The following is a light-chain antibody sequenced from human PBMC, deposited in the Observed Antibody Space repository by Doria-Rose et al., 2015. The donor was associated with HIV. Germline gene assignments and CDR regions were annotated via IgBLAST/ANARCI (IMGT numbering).Light chain of an antibody. CDR1: QSLLYTSKNY. CDR2: WAS. CDR3: QQYYDTPS. J-gene: IGKJ3*01. V-gene: IGKV4-1*01. Sequence: DIRVTQSPESLGMSLGERATLNCKSNQSLLYTSKNYLAWYQQKPGQPPKLLIYWASTRQSEVPARCSGSGSGTDFTLTISSLEAEDVAVYYCQQYYDTPSFGPGTTVDIK.